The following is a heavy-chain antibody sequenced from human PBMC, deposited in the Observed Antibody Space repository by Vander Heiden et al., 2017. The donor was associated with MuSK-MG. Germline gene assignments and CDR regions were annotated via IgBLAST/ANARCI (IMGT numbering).Heavy chain of an antibody. J-gene: IGHJ6*03. CDR2: ISDSSTYI. CDR3: ARSPGYGDSPIGYMDV. V-gene: IGHV3-21*01. Sequence: EVQLVESGGGLVKPGGSLRLSCAASGLTFSTYSMNWVRQAPGKGLEWVSCISDSSTYIYYADSVKGRFTISRDNAKNSLYLQMNSLRAEDTAVYYCARSPGYGDSPIGYMDVWGKGIKVTVSS. D-gene: IGHD4-17*01. CDR1: GLTFSTYS.